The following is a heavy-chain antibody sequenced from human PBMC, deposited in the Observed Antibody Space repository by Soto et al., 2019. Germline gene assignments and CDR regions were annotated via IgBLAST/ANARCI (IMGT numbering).Heavy chain of an antibody. CDR2: ISAYNGNT. CDR1: GYNFILHG. CDR3: ARVWSDGNSGAFDI. D-gene: IGHD2-21*01. J-gene: IGHJ3*02. V-gene: IGHV1-18*01. Sequence: QGQLVQSVGEVKKPGASLKVSCKASGYNFILHGISWVRQAPGQGLEWMGWISAYNGNTNYAQNFQDRVTMTTDPSTRTVNMELRSLSSDDTAVYYCARVWSDGNSGAFDIWGQGTKVTVSS.